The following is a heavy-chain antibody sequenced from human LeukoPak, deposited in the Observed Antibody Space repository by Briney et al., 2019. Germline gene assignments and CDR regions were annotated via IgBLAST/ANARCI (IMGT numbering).Heavy chain of an antibody. Sequence: AGGSLRLSCAASGFTFSSYGMHWVRQAPGKGLEWVAFIRYDGSNKYYADSVKGRFTISRDNSKNTLYLQMNSLRAEDTAVYYCAKDYYDSSGYYLRSLYYFDYWGQGTLVTVSS. CDR3: AKDYYDSSGYYLRSLYYFDY. D-gene: IGHD3-22*01. V-gene: IGHV3-30*02. J-gene: IGHJ4*02. CDR1: GFTFSSYG. CDR2: IRYDGSNK.